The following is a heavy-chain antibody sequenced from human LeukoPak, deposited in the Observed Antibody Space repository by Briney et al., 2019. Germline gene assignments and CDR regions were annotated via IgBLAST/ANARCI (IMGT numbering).Heavy chain of an antibody. CDR1: GYTFTGYY. D-gene: IGHD2-2*02. Sequence: ASVKVSCKASGYTFTGYYMHWVRQAPGQGLEWMGWINPNSGGTNYAQKFQGRVTMTGDTSISTAYMELSRLRSDDTAVYYCARVLCSSTSCYRFDYWGQGTLVTVSS. J-gene: IGHJ4*02. CDR2: INPNSGGT. CDR3: ARVLCSSTSCYRFDY. V-gene: IGHV1-2*02.